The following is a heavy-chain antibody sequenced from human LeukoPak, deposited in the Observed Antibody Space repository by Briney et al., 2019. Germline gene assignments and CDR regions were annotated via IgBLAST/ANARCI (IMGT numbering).Heavy chain of an antibody. J-gene: IGHJ4*02. CDR1: GFIFTGSF. CDR2: IKQDGSEK. Sequence: GGSLRLSCAASGFIFTGSFMSWVRQAPGKGREWVASIKQDGSEKYYVDSVRGRFTISRDNTKNLLYLQMSSLRAEDTAVYYCATDRGWRTSGYYLYYFEYWGQGTLVTFSS. V-gene: IGHV3-7*01. D-gene: IGHD3-3*01. CDR3: ATDRGWRTSGYYLYYFEY.